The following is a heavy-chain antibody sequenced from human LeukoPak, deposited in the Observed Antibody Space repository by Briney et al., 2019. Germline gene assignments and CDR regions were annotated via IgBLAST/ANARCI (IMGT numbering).Heavy chain of an antibody. CDR3: ARAGVRIVVVPAATNWFDP. CDR1: RYTFTGYY. V-gene: IGHV1-2*02. CDR2: INPNSGGT. D-gene: IGHD2-2*01. Sequence: GASVKVSSKASRYTFTGYYMHWVRQAPGQGLEWVGWINPNSGGTNYAQKFQGRVAMTRDTSISTAYMELSRLRSDDTAVYYCARAGVRIVVVPAATNWFDPWGQGTLVTVSS. J-gene: IGHJ5*02.